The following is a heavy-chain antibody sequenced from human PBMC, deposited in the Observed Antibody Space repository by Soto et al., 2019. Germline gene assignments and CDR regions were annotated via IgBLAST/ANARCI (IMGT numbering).Heavy chain of an antibody. V-gene: IGHV3-30-3*01. Sequence: QVQLVESGGGVVQPGRSLRLSCAASGFTFSSYAMHWVRQAPGKGLEWVAVISYDGSNKYYADSVKGRFTISRDNSKNTLYLQMNSLRAEDTAVYYCAREGSGWSMLTSNWFDPWGQGTLVTVSS. CDR3: AREGSGWSMLTSNWFDP. CDR2: ISYDGSNK. CDR1: GFTFSSYA. J-gene: IGHJ5*02. D-gene: IGHD6-19*01.